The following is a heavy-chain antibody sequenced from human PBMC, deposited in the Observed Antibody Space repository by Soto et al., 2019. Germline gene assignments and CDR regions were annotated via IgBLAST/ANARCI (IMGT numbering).Heavy chain of an antibody. CDR2: INHSGST. Sequence: TLSLTCAVYGGSFSGYYWSWIRQPPGKGLEWIGEINHSGSTNYDPSLKSRVTISVDTSKNQFSLKLSSVTAADTAVYYFARPYSPGITMVRGVIGYWGQGTLVTVSS. D-gene: IGHD3-10*01. J-gene: IGHJ4*02. CDR1: GGSFSGYY. V-gene: IGHV4-34*01. CDR3: ARPYSPGITMVRGVIGY.